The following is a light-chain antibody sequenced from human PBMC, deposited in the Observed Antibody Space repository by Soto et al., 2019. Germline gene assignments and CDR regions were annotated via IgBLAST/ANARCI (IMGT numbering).Light chain of an antibody. CDR2: AAS. CDR3: QQSNSFPLLT. V-gene: IGKV1-12*01. Sequence: DIQMTQSPSSVSASVGDRVTITCRASQGISSLLAWYQQKPGKAPNLLIYAASSLQSGVPSRFSGSGSGTDFTLTITSLQPEDFATYFCQQSNSFPLLTFGGGTKVEIK. CDR1: QGISSL. J-gene: IGKJ4*01.